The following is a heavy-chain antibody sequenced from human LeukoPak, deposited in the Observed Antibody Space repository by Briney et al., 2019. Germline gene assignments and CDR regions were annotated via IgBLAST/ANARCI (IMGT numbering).Heavy chain of an antibody. CDR3: ARDDCRDTCYPGGY. D-gene: IGHD2-2*01. CDR2: INAGNGDT. J-gene: IGHJ4*02. Sequence: HRASVKVSCKASGYTFTKYVVHWIRQAPGQRPEWMGWINAGNGDTKYSQNFQGRVTITRDTSASTTYMELSSLTSEDTALYYCARDDCRDTCYPGGYWGQGTLVTVSS. V-gene: IGHV1-3*01. CDR1: GYTFTKYV.